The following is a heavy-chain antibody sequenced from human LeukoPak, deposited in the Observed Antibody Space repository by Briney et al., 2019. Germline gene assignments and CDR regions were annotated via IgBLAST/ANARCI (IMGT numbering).Heavy chain of an antibody. CDR2: ISGTGSAV. Sequence: GGSRRLSCAASGLSFITYAMNWVRQAPGKGLEWVSGISGTGSAVGYADSVKGRFTVSRDTSKRTVYLQMSGLRVDDTAVYYCVKGSGTHYYFYYMDVWGKGTPVTVSS. CDR1: GLSFITYA. J-gene: IGHJ6*03. V-gene: IGHV3-23*01. D-gene: IGHD1-26*01. CDR3: VKGSGTHYYFYYMDV.